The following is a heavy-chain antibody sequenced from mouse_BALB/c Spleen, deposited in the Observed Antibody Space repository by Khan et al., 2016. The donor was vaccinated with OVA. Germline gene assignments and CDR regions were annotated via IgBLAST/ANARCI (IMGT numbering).Heavy chain of an antibody. D-gene: IGHD2-14*01. Sequence: EVELVESGGGLVQPGGSLTLSCAASGFTFSGSGMSWVRQTPDKRLELVATINSNGGTSYYPDSVKGRFTISRDNAKNTLHLQMSSLKSEDTAMYYCTRSYYRYDEGYWFFDVWGAGTTVTVSS. CDR2: INSNGGTS. J-gene: IGHJ1*01. CDR1: GFTFSGSG. V-gene: IGHV5-6-3*01. CDR3: TRSYYRYDEGYWFFDV.